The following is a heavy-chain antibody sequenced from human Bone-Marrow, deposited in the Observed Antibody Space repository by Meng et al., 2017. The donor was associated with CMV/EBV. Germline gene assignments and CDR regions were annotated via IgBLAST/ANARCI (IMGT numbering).Heavy chain of an antibody. D-gene: IGHD5-18*01. CDR2: IYSGGSST. V-gene: IGHV3-23*03. J-gene: IGHJ4*02. Sequence: GGSLRLSCAASGFTFSSYAMSWVRQAPGKGLEWVSVIYSGGSSTYYADSVKGRFTISRDNAKNSLYLQMNSLRAEDTAVYYCARVRPKRGYSYEDYWAQGTLVTFSS. CDR1: GFTFSSYA. CDR3: ARVRPKRGYSYEDY.